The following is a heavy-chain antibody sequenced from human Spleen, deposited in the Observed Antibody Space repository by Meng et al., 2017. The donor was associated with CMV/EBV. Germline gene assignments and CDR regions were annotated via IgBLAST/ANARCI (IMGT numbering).Heavy chain of an antibody. V-gene: IGHV3-23*01. CDR3: AGSLYSSGWFLLDY. J-gene: IGHJ4*02. D-gene: IGHD6-19*01. CDR1: GFTFSSYA. CDR2: FTNSGTST. Sequence: SGFTFSSYAMNWVRQAPGKGLEWVSGFTNSGTSTFYADSVKGRFTISRDNSKNTLYLQMNSLRAEDTAVYYCAGSLYSSGWFLLDYWGQGTLVTVSS.